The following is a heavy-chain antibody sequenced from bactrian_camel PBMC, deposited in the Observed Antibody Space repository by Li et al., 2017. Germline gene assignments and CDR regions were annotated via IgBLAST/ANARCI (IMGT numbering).Heavy chain of an antibody. J-gene: IGHJ4*01. D-gene: IGHD2*01. CDR2: IAPDGTT. V-gene: IGHV3S53*01. CDR1: GFTSNGCG. Sequence: QLVESGGGSVQAGGSLRLSCTAPGFTSNGCGIDWYRQATGQQRERVSSIAPDGTTTYADSVKGRFIISKAKGEDTVYLQLSSLKLRTRPPITVHKVILMGLHIVLPVVLTASESARRAGGPRSPSP.